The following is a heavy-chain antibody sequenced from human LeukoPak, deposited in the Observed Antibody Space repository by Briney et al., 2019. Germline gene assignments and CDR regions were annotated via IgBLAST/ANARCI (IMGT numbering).Heavy chain of an antibody. D-gene: IGHD4-11*01. CDR1: LGTFSSYA. CDR2: IIPILAIA. J-gene: IGHJ6*02. CDR3: ARAAFGDSNYPDYYYYYGMDV. V-gene: IGHV1-69*04. Sequence: GASVKVSCKASLGTFSSYAISWVRQPPAQGLEWMGRIIPILAIANYAQKFQGRGKITADKSTSTAYMELSSLRSEDTAVYYCARAAFGDSNYPDYYYYYGMDVWGQGTTVTVSS.